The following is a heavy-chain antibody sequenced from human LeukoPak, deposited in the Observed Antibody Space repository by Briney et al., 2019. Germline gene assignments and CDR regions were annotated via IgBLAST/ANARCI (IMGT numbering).Heavy chain of an antibody. V-gene: IGHV4-39*07. CDR3: ARAVLATKSEHWFDS. CDR2: IYYSGST. D-gene: IGHD2-8*01. Sequence: SETLSLTCTVSGGSISSSSYYWGWIRQPPGKGLEWIGSIYYSGSTYYNPSLKSRVTISVDTSKNQFSLKLSSVTAADTAVYYCARAVLATKSEHWFDSWGQGTLVTVSS. J-gene: IGHJ5*01. CDR1: GGSISSSSYY.